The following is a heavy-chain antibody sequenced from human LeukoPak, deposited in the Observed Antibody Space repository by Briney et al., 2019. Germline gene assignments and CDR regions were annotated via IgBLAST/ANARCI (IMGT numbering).Heavy chain of an antibody. D-gene: IGHD4-17*01. V-gene: IGHV3-21*01. CDR1: GFTFSSYS. Sequence: TGGSLRLSCAASGFTFSSYSMNWVRQAPGKGLEWVSSISSSSSYIYYADSVKGRFTISRDNAKNSLCLQMNSLRVEDTAVYYCARDLDGDYGWHFDLWGRGTLVTVSS. J-gene: IGHJ2*01. CDR3: ARDLDGDYGWHFDL. CDR2: ISSSSSYI.